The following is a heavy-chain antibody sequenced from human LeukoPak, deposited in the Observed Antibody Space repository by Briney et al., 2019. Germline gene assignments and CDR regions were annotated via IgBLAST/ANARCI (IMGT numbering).Heavy chain of an antibody. CDR2: IRYDGSNK. V-gene: IGHV3-30*02. J-gene: IGHJ4*02. CDR1: GFTFSSYG. D-gene: IGHD1-26*01. CDR3: AKDGRIVGATFVDY. Sequence: PGGSLRLSCAASGFTFSSYGMHWVRQAPGKGLEWVAFIRYDGSNKYYADSVKGRFTISRDNSKNTLYLQMNSLRAEDTAVYYCAKDGRIVGATFVDYWGQGTLVTVSS.